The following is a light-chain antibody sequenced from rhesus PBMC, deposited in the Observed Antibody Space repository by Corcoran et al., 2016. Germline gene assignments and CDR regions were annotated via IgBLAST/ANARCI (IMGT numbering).Light chain of an antibody. CDR3: QQYNSDPWT. V-gene: IGKV1-37*01. CDR1: QGISSY. Sequence: DIQMTQSPSSLSASVGDRVTITCRASQGISSYLAWYQQKPGKAPKPLIYYASNLESGVPSRFHGSGSGTEFTHPISSLQPEDFATYYCQQYNSDPWTFGKGTKVEIK. J-gene: IGKJ1*01. CDR2: YAS.